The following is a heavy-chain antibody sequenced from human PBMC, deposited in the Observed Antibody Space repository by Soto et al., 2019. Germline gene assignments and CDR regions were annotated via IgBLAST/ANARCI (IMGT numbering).Heavy chain of an antibody. CDR2: IIPIFDAT. V-gene: IGHV1-69*01. D-gene: IGHD3-10*01. Sequence: QVQMVQSGAEVKKPGSSASVSCKVSGGTFSRHSISWVRQAPGQGLEWLGGIIPIFDATQYAQKFHGRLTIAAEESTTSFHMDMSGLRPEATAIYDCARDLTSVRGSWGQGTLVTVS. CDR3: ARDLTSVRGS. J-gene: IGHJ4*02. CDR1: GGTFSRHS.